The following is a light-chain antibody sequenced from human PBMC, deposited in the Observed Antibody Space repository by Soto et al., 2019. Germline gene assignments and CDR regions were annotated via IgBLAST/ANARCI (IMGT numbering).Light chain of an antibody. V-gene: IGKV3-20*01. CDR2: GAS. J-gene: IGKJ5*01. Sequence: EIVLTHSPGTLALSPCERAGLSSRASQSLTSSYLAWYHQKPGQAPRLLMYGASDRATGTPGRFSGSGSGTDFTLTISGLEPEDSAVYYCQQFDDSVTFGQGTRLEI. CDR1: QSLTSSY. CDR3: QQFDDSVT.